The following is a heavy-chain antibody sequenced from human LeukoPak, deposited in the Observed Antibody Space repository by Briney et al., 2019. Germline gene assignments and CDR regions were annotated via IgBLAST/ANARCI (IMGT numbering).Heavy chain of an antibody. D-gene: IGHD6-6*01. J-gene: IGHJ4*02. CDR1: GFTFSNYA. V-gene: IGHV3-23*01. Sequence: GGSLRLSCAASGFTFSNYAMSWVRQAPGKGLEWVSAIVGSGDITYYADSVRGRFTFSRDNSKNILSLQMSSLRVGDSAIYFCAKGISSISTSLDYWGQGTLVTVSS. CDR3: AKGISSISTSLDY. CDR2: IVGSGDIT.